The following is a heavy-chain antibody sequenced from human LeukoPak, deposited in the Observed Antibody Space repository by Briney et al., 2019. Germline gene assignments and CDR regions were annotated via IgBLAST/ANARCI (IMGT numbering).Heavy chain of an antibody. V-gene: IGHV3-30*04. D-gene: IGHD6-19*01. J-gene: IGHJ4*02. CDR3: ARERLAVAGLGY. CDR2: ISYDGSNK. CDR1: GFTFSSYA. Sequence: GGSLRLSCAASGFTFSSYAMHWVRQAPGKGLEWVAVISYDGSNKYYADSVKGRFTISRDNSKNTLYLQMNSLRAEDTAVYYCARERLAVAGLGYWGQGTLVTVSS.